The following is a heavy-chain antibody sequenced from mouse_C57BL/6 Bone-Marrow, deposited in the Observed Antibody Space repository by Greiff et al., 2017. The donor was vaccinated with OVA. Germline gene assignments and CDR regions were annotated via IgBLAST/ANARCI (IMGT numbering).Heavy chain of an antibody. J-gene: IGHJ4*01. V-gene: IGHV1-26*01. CDR1: GYTFTDYY. CDR2: INPNNGGT. Sequence: VQLQQSGPELVKPGASVKISCKASGYTFTDYYMNWVKQSHGKSLEWIGDINPNNGGTSYNQKFKGKATVTVDKCSSTAYMERRSLTSADAAVYYCATRFSYYAMDYWGQGTSVTVSS. CDR3: ATRFSYYAMDY.